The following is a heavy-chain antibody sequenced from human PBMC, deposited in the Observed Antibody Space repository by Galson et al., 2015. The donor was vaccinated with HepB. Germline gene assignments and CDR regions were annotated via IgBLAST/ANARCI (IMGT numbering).Heavy chain of an antibody. V-gene: IGHV1-18*01. Sequence: SVKVSCKASGYTFTSYGISWVRQAPGQGLEWMGWISAYNGNTNYAQKLQGRVTMTTDTSTSTAYMELRSLRSDDTAVYYCARDLNRVGPDGQGWFDPWGQGTLVTVSS. CDR2: ISAYNGNT. CDR3: ARDLNRVGPDGQGWFDP. CDR1: GYTFTSYG. J-gene: IGHJ5*02. D-gene: IGHD1-14*01.